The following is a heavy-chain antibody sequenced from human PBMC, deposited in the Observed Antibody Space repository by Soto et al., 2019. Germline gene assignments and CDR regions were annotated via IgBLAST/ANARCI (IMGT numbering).Heavy chain of an antibody. CDR3: ARMTTVTLGFDY. Sequence: QVQLQESGPGLVKPSQTLSLTCTVSGGSISSGGYYWSWIRQHPGKGLEWIGYIYYSGSTYYNPSLKSRVTISVDTSKNQFSLKLSSVTAADTTVYYCARMTTVTLGFDYWGQGTLVTVSS. J-gene: IGHJ4*02. CDR1: GGSISSGGYY. CDR2: IYYSGST. D-gene: IGHD4-17*01. V-gene: IGHV4-31*03.